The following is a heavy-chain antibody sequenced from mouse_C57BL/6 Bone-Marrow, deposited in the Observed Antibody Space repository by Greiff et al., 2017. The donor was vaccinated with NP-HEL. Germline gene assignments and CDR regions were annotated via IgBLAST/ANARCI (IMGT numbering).Heavy chain of an antibody. D-gene: IGHD1-1*01. CDR2: INPYNGGT. CDR3: ARGHYYGSSYWYFDV. J-gene: IGHJ1*03. V-gene: IGHV1-19*01. CDR1: GYTFTDYY. Sequence: VQLKESGPVLVKPGASVKMSCKASGYTFTDYYMNWVKQSHGKSLEWIGVINPYNGGTSYNQKFKGKATLTVDKSSSTAYMELNSLTSEDSAVYYCARGHYYGSSYWYFDVWGTGTTVTVSS.